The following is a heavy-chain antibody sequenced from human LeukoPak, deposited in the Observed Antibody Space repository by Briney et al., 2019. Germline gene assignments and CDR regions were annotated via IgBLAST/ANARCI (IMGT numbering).Heavy chain of an antibody. Sequence: PSETLSLTCTVSGGSISSSSYYWGWIRQPPGKGLEWIGNIYYSGSTYYNPSLKSRVTISGDKPKNQFSLQLSSVTAADTAVYYCARQAVLRYFDWFEGAFDIWGQGTMVTVSS. D-gene: IGHD3-9*01. V-gene: IGHV4-39*01. CDR3: ARQAVLRYFDWFEGAFDI. CDR2: IYYSGST. CDR1: GGSISSSSYY. J-gene: IGHJ3*02.